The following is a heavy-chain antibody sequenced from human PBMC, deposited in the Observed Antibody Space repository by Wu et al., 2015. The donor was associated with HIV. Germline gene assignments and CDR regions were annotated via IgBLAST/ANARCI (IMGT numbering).Heavy chain of an antibody. D-gene: IGHD1-26*01. Sequence: QVQLVQSGAEVKKPGASVKVSCKASGYTFTSYDINWVRQATGQGLEWMGWMNPNSGNTGYAQKFQGRVTMTRNTSISTAYMELNSLRSEDTAVYYCTKTSALIRGAWDWFDTWGPGTLVSVSS. V-gene: IGHV1-8*01. J-gene: IGHJ5*02. CDR3: TKTSALIRGAWDWFDT. CDR1: GYTFTSYD. CDR2: MNPNSGNT.